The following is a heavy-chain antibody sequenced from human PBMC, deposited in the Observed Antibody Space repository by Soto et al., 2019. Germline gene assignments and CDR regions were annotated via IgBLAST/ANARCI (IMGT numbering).Heavy chain of an antibody. J-gene: IGHJ4*02. CDR1: GGSISSGDYY. CDR3: ARGEVYRSSYYFDY. Sequence: SETLSLTCTVSGGSISSGDYYWSWIRQPPGKGLEWIGDIYYSGSTYYNPSLKSRVTISVDTSKNQFSLKLSSVTAADTAAYYCARGEVYRSSYYFDYWGQGTLVTVSS. D-gene: IGHD6-6*01. CDR2: IYYSGST. V-gene: IGHV4-30-4*01.